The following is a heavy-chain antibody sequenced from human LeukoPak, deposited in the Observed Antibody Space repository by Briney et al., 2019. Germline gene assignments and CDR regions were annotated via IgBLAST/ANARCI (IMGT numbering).Heavy chain of an antibody. CDR1: GFTFSSYG. V-gene: IGHV3-33*06. Sequence: GRSLRLSCAASGFTFSSYGMHWVRQAPGKGLEWVAVIWYDGSNKYYADSVKGRFTIPRDNSKTMLYLQMNSLRAEDTAVYYCAKGQAASDYWGQGTLVTVSS. D-gene: IGHD6-13*01. J-gene: IGHJ4*02. CDR2: IWYDGSNK. CDR3: AKGQAASDY.